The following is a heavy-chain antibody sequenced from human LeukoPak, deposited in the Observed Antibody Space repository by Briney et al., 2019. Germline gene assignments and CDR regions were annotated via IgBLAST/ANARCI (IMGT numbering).Heavy chain of an antibody. V-gene: IGHV6-1*01. CDR1: GDSVSSNSAA. CDR3: ARGILAVADFDY. J-gene: IGHJ4*02. CDR2: TYYRYKWYN. D-gene: IGHD6-19*01. Sequence: SQTLSLTCAISGDSVSSNSAAWNWIRQSPSRGLEWLGRTYYRYKWYNDSAVSVKSRITINPDTSKNQFALQLDSVTPEDTAVYYCARGILAVADFDYWGQGTLVSVSS.